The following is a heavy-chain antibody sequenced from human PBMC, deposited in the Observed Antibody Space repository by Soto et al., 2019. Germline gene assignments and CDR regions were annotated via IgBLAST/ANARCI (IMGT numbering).Heavy chain of an antibody. CDR2: INAGNGNT. CDR3: ASSYDYGDYEVWFDP. Sequence: VSVKVSCKASGYTFTSYAMHWVCQAPGQRLEWMGWINAGNGNTKYSQKFQGRVTITRDTSASTAYMELSSLRSEDTAVYYCASSYDYGDYEVWFDPWGQGTLVTVSS. D-gene: IGHD4-17*01. V-gene: IGHV1-3*01. CDR1: GYTFTSYA. J-gene: IGHJ5*02.